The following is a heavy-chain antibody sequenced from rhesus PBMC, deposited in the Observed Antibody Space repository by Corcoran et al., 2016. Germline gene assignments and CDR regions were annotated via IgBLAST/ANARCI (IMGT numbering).Heavy chain of an antibody. CDR2: ITYSGST. CDR3: ARDPPGAGTTLGY. D-gene: IGHD1-20*01. CDR1: GGSISSGYYY. Sequence: QVQLQESGPGLVKPSETLSLTCAVSGGSISSGYYYWSWIRQPPEKGLEWIWDITYSGSTSYNPSLKSRVTISRDTSKNQFSLKLSSVTAADTAVYYCARDPPGAGTTLGYWGQGVLVTVSS. V-gene: IGHV4-122*02. J-gene: IGHJ4*01.